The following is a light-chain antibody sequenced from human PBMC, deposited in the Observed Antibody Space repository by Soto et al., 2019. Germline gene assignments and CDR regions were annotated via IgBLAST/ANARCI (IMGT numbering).Light chain of an antibody. CDR1: QSVSSSY. CDR3: QHYGSSRT. Sequence: EIVLTQSPGTLSLSPGERATLSCRASQSVSSSYLVWYQQKPGQAPRILSYGASSRATDIPDRFSGSGSGTDFTLTISRLEPEDFAVYYCQHYGSSRTFGQGTNVEIK. V-gene: IGKV3-20*01. CDR2: GAS. J-gene: IGKJ1*01.